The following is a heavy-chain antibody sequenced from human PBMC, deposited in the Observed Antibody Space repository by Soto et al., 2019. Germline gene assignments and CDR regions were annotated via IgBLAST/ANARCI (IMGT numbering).Heavy chain of an antibody. CDR2: ISGRGGST. D-gene: IGHD6-19*01. Sequence: EVQLLESGGGLVQPGGSLRLSCEASGFTFWRNDRSWVRQAPGKGLEWVSGISGRGGSTYYADSVKGRFTISRDNSKNTLYLQMNSLRAEDTAVYYCAKDLPGSGWSYDYWGQGTLVTVSS. CDR3: AKDLPGSGWSYDY. J-gene: IGHJ4*02. V-gene: IGHV3-23*01. CDR1: GFTFWRND.